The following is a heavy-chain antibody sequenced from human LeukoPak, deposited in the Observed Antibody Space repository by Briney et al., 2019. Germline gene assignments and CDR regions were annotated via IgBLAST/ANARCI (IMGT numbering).Heavy chain of an antibody. CDR1: GFTFSSYA. CDR2: ISGSGGST. V-gene: IGHV3-23*01. Sequence: GGSLRLSCAASGFTFSSYAMSWVRQAPGKGLEWVSAISGSGGSTYYADSVKGRFTISRDNSKNTLYLQMNSLRAEDTAVYYCAKLLNYDFWSGYPNGNWFDHWGQGTLVTVSS. J-gene: IGHJ5*02. D-gene: IGHD3-3*01. CDR3: AKLLNYDFWSGYPNGNWFDH.